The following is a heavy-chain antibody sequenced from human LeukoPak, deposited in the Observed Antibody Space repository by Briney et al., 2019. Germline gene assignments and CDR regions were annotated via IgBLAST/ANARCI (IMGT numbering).Heavy chain of an antibody. D-gene: IGHD3-9*01. V-gene: IGHV4-4*07. Sequence: SETLSLTCTVSGGSISSYYWSWIRQPAGKGLEWIGRIYTSGTTHYNPSLKSRVTISVDTSKNQFSLKLSSVTAADTAVYYCARGRNDILTGYYLGLTNSYFDYWGQGTLVTVSS. CDR2: IYTSGTT. CDR1: GGSISSYY. J-gene: IGHJ4*02. CDR3: ARGRNDILTGYYLGLTNSYFDY.